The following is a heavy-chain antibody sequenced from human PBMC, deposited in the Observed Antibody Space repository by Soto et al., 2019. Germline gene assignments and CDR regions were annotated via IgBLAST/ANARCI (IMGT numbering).Heavy chain of an antibody. D-gene: IGHD3-10*01. CDR3: ARGLKGFYGSDY. Sequence: EVQLVESGGGLIQPGGSLRLSCAASEFTFSDYWMHWVRQAPGKGLVWVSRIKYDATTTNYADSVRGRFAIARDNAKNTVYLQMDSLRADVTGGYFCARGLKGFYGSDYWGQGTLVTVSS. V-gene: IGHV3-74*01. J-gene: IGHJ4*02. CDR2: IKYDATTT. CDR1: EFTFSDYW.